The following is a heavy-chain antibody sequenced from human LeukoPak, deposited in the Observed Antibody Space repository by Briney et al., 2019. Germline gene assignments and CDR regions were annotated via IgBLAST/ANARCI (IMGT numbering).Heavy chain of an antibody. CDR3: AREDIVVVPAADYYYYYGMDV. CDR2: IIPILGIA. D-gene: IGHD2-2*01. Sequence: SVKVSCKASGGTFSSCAISWVRQAPGQGLEWMGRIIPILGIANYAQKFQGRVTITADKSTSTAYMELSSLRSEDTAVYYCAREDIVVVPAADYYYYYGMDVWGQGTTVTVPS. V-gene: IGHV1-69*04. CDR1: GGTFSSCA. J-gene: IGHJ6*02.